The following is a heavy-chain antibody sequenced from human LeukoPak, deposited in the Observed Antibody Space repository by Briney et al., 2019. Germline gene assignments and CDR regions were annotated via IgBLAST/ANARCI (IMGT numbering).Heavy chain of an antibody. CDR1: GFTFSSYS. CDR3: ARDYSSSWYYFDY. V-gene: IGHV3-21*01. CDR2: ISSSSSYI. J-gene: IGHJ4*02. D-gene: IGHD6-13*01. Sequence: GGSLRLSCAASGFTFSSYSMNWVRQAPGKGLEWVSSISSSSSYIYYADSVKVRFTISRDNAKNSLYLQMNSLRAEDTAVYYCARDYSSSWYYFDYWGQGTLVTVSS.